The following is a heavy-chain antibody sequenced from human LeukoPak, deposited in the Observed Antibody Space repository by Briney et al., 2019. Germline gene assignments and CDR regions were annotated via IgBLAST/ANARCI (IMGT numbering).Heavy chain of an antibody. CDR1: GFTFSSYA. Sequence: GGSLRLSCAASGFTFSSYAMSWVRQAPGKGLEWVSAISGSGGSTYYADSVKGRFTISRDNSKNTLYLQMNSLRAEDTAVYYCARGVVVAATGGKRQFHFDYWGQGTLVTVSS. J-gene: IGHJ4*02. V-gene: IGHV3-23*01. D-gene: IGHD2-15*01. CDR3: ARGVVVAATGGKRQFHFDY. CDR2: ISGSGGST.